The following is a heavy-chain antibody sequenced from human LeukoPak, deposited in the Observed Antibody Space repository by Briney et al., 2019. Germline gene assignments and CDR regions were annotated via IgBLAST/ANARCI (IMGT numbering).Heavy chain of an antibody. D-gene: IGHD6-13*01. CDR1: GGSFSGYY. CDR3: AGGGNSTGWSAAKPGAHFND. CDR2: INHSGST. V-gene: IGHV4-34*01. Sequence: SETLSLTCAVYGGSFSGYYWSWIRQPPGKGLEWIGEINHSGSTNYNPSLKSRVTISVDTSKNQFSLKLSSVTAADTAVYYCAGGGNSTGWSAAKPGAHFNDGGQEPLVTVSP. J-gene: IGHJ4*02.